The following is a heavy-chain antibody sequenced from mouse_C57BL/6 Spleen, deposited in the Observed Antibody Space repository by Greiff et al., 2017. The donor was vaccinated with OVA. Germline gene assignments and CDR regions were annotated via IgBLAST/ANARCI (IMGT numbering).Heavy chain of an antibody. Sequence: EVKVVESGEGLVKPGGSLKLSCAASGFTFSSYAMSWVRQTPEKRLEWVAYISSGGDYIYYADTVKGRFTISRDNARNTLYLQMSSLKSEDTAMYYCTRAYDGYSWFAYWGQGTLVTVSA. CDR3: TRAYDGYSWFAY. CDR2: ISSGGDYI. J-gene: IGHJ3*01. D-gene: IGHD2-3*01. V-gene: IGHV5-9-1*02. CDR1: GFTFSSYA.